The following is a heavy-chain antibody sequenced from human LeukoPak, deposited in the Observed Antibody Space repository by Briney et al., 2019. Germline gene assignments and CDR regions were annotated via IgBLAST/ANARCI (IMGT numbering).Heavy chain of an antibody. V-gene: IGHV1-3*01. Sequence: ASVKVSCKASGYTFTSYAMHWVRQAPGQRLEWMGWINAGNGNTKYSQKFQGRVTITADKSTSTAYMELSSLRSEDTAVYYCARAGHGSGSYYNLDYYYMDVWGKGTTVTVSS. CDR1: GYTFTSYA. CDR2: INAGNGNT. J-gene: IGHJ6*03. D-gene: IGHD3-10*01. CDR3: ARAGHGSGSYYNLDYYYMDV.